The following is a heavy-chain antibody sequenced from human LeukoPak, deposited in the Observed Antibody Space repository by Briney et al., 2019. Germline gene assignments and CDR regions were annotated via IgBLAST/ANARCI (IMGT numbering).Heavy chain of an antibody. CDR2: IYHSGST. D-gene: IGHD2-15*01. V-gene: IGHV4-30-2*01. J-gene: IGHJ3*02. CDR1: GVSISSGGYS. CDR3: ARTEIHCSGGSCYPDAFDI. Sequence: SQTLSLTCAVSGVSISSGGYSWSWLRQPPGKGLEWIGYIYHSGSTYYNPSLKSRVTISVDRSKNQFSLKLSSVTAADTAVYYCARTEIHCSGGSCYPDAFDIWGQGTMVTVSS.